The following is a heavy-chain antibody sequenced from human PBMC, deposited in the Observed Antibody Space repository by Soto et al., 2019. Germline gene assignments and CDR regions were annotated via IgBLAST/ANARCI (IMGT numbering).Heavy chain of an antibody. CDR3: ATGLIAAAGTPENYFDY. Sequence: ASVKLSCKVSGYTINELSMHWLRHSTGKGLEWMGGFDPEDGETIYAQKFQGRVTMTEDTSTDTAYMELSSLRSEDTAVYYCATGLIAAAGTPENYFDYWGQGTLVTVSS. CDR2: FDPEDGET. CDR1: GYTINELS. J-gene: IGHJ4*02. V-gene: IGHV1-24*01. D-gene: IGHD6-13*01.